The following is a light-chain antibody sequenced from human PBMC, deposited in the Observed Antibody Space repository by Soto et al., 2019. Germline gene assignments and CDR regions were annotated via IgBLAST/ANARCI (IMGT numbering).Light chain of an antibody. J-gene: IGKJ2*01. CDR3: QQSYTSPYT. CDR2: AAS. Sequence: DIQMTQSPSSLSASVGDRVTITCRASQSISNYLNWYQQKPGKAPKLLIYAASSLQSGVPSRFSGSGSGTDVTLTISSLQPEDFAIYYCQQSYTSPYTLGQGTKLEI. CDR1: QSISNY. V-gene: IGKV1-39*01.